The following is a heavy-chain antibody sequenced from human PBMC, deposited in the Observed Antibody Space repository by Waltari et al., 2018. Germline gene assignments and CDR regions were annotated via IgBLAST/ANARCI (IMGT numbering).Heavy chain of an antibody. Sequence: QVQLQQWGAGLLKPSETLSLTCAVYGGSFSGYYWSWIRQPPGKGLEWIGEINHSGSTNYNPSLKSRVTISVDTSKNQFSRKLSSVTAADTAVYYCAGVRRARPYYYYGMDVWGQGTTVTVSS. J-gene: IGHJ6*02. CDR3: AGVRRARPYYYYGMDV. V-gene: IGHV4-34*01. CDR1: GGSFSGYY. CDR2: INHSGST. D-gene: IGHD6-6*01.